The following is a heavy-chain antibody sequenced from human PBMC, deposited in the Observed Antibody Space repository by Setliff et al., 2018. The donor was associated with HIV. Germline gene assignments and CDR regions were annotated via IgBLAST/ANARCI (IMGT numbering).Heavy chain of an antibody. CDR3: ARLQSYCSSTSCYRVGGIGY. CDR2: IYYSGST. J-gene: IGHJ4*02. D-gene: IGHD2-2*01. CDR1: GGSISSSSYY. V-gene: IGHV4-39*01. Sequence: PSETLSLTCTVSGGSISSSSYYWGWIRQPPGKGLEWIGSIYYSGSTYYNPSLKSRVTISVDTSKNQFSLKLSSVTAADTAVYYCARLQSYCSSTSCYRVGGIGYWGQGTLVTV.